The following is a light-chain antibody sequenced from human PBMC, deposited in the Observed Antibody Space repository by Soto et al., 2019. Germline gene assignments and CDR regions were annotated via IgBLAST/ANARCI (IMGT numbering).Light chain of an antibody. V-gene: IGLV2-8*01. CDR3: SSYAGSSTWV. J-gene: IGLJ2*01. CDR1: SSDVGGYSY. CDR2: EVS. Sequence: QSAPTQPPSASGSPGQSATISCTGTSSDVGGYSYVSWYQPYPGKAPKLMIYEVSKRPSGVPDRFSGSKSGNTASLTVSGLQAEDEADYYCSSYAGSSTWVFGGGTKLTVL.